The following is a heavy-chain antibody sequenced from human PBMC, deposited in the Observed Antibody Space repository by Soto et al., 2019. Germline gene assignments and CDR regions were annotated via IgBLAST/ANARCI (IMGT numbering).Heavy chain of an antibody. J-gene: IGHJ3*02. Sequence: QVQLQESGPGLVKPSETLSPTCTVSGGSISSYYWSWIRQPPGKGLEWIGYIYYSGSTNYNPSLKRRVTISVDTSKNQFSLKLSSVTAADTAVYYCAIPSTYDAFDIWGQGTMVTVSS. V-gene: IGHV4-59*01. CDR2: IYYSGST. CDR1: GGSISSYY. D-gene: IGHD3-16*01. CDR3: AIPSTYDAFDI.